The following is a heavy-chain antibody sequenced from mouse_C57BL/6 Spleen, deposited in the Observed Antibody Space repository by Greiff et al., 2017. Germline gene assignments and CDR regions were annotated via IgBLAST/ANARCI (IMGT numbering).Heavy chain of an antibody. D-gene: IGHD2-4*01. CDR2: IWRGGST. V-gene: IGHV2-5*01. Sequence: VQGVESGPGLVQPSQSLSITCTVSGFSLTSYGVHWVRQSPGKGLEWLGVIWRGGSTNYNAAFMSRLSITKDNSKSQVFFKMNSLQADDTAIYYCAKNRDDYGGYYAMDYWGQGTSVTVSS. CDR3: AKNRDDYGGYYAMDY. CDR1: GFSLTSYG. J-gene: IGHJ4*01.